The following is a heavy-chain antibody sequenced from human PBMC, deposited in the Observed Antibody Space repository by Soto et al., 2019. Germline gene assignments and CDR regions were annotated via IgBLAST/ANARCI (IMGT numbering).Heavy chain of an antibody. CDR1: GGTFSSST. Sequence: QVQLVQSGAEVKKPGSSVKVSCKASGGTFSSSTINWVRQAPGQGLEWMGRIIAILGIANYAQKFQDRVTLKSANSASKAYLGLRGWQHEVPAVYYGPGNLLDWSYNLDCCGQGPPVTLST. V-gene: IGHV1-69*02. CDR3: PGNLLDWSYNLDC. CDR2: IIAILGIA. J-gene: IGHJ4*02. D-gene: IGHD1-7*01.